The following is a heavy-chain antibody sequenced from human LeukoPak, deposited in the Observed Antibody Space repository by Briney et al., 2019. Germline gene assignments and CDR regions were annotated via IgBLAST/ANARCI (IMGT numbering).Heavy chain of an antibody. Sequence: PGGSLRLSCAASGFTFSSYGMHWVRQAPGKGLEWVAFIRYDGSNKYYADSVKGRFTVSRDNSKNTLSLQMDSLRVEDTALYYCAKDWTTVVTPKGYYFDSWGQGTLVTVSS. CDR2: IRYDGSNK. CDR1: GFTFSSYG. V-gene: IGHV3-30*02. J-gene: IGHJ4*02. D-gene: IGHD4-23*01. CDR3: AKDWTTVVTPKGYYFDS.